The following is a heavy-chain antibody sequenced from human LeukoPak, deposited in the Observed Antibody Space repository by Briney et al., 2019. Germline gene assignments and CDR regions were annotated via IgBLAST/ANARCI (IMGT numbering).Heavy chain of an antibody. J-gene: IGHJ1*01. CDR2: INQDGSEK. CDR3: ARDVFCGGDCYSPKCN. D-gene: IGHD2-21*02. Sequence: GRSLRLSCAASAFTFSSYWMSWVRQAPGKGLEWVANINQDGSEKYYVDSVKGRFAISRDNAENSLFLQLNSLRAEDTAVYYCARDVFCGGDCYSPKCNWGQGTLVTVSS. V-gene: IGHV3-7*01. CDR1: AFTFSSYW.